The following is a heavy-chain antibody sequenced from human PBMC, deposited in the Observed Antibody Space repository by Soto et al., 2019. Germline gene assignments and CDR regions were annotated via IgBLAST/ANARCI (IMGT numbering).Heavy chain of an antibody. CDR2: ISGKNGNT. V-gene: IGHV1-18*04. CDR3: ARSDYYDDTGTFEN. D-gene: IGHD4-17*01. Sequence: GASVKVSCKASGYNFSDFCITWVLQAPGQGLEWMGWISGKNGNTNYAQKVQGRVTLTADTSTRTAYMEMRALTSDDTGIYYCARSDYYDDTGTFENWGQGTPVTVSS. CDR1: GYNFSDFC. J-gene: IGHJ4*02.